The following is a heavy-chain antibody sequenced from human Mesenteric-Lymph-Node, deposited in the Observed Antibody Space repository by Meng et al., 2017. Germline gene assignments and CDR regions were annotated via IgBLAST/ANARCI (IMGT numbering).Heavy chain of an antibody. CDR3: ARRADY. J-gene: IGHJ4*02. CDR2: INPNNGGT. CDR1: GYSFTDYY. V-gene: IGHV1-2*06. Sequence: VQFVQSGAEVKNPGASVKVSCKASGYSFTDYYIHWVRQAPGQGLEWMGRINPNNGGTNYAQKFQGRVTMTRDTSITTAYMEVSSLRSDDTAVYYCARRADYWGQGTLVTVSS.